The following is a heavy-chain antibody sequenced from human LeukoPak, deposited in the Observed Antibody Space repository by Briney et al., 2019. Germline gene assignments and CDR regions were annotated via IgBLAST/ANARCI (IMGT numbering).Heavy chain of an antibody. D-gene: IGHD3-10*01. J-gene: IGHJ3*02. Sequence: GGSLRLSCAASGFTFSSYWMSWVRQAPGKGLEWVANIKQDGSEKYYVDSVKGRFTISKDNAKNSLYLQMNSLRAEDTAVYYCARLGRGDAFDIWGQGTMVTVSS. CDR1: GFTFSSYW. CDR2: IKQDGSEK. CDR3: ARLGRGDAFDI. V-gene: IGHV3-7*01.